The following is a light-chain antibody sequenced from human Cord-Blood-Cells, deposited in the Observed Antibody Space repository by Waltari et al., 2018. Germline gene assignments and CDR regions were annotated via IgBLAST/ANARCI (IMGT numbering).Light chain of an antibody. J-gene: IGKJ4*01. CDR3: QQSYSTPLT. V-gene: IGKV1-39*01. CDR1: QSISSY. CDR2: AAS. Sequence: DIQLTQYPSSLSASVGDRIHITCRASQSISSYLNWYQQKPGKAPKLLIYAASSLQSGVPSRFSGSGSGTDFTLTISSLQPEDFATYYCQQSYSTPLTFGGGTKVEIK.